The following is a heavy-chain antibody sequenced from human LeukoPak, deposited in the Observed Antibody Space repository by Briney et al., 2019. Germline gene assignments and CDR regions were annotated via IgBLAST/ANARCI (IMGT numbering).Heavy chain of an antibody. V-gene: IGHV1-2*06. CDR3: ARELIAVAGSGDHDY. Sequence: ASVKVSCKASGYTFTGYYMHWVRQAPGQGLEWMGRINPNSGGTNYAQKLQGRVTMTRDTSISTAYMELSRLRSDDTAVYYCARELIAVAGSGDHDYWGQGTLVTVSS. D-gene: IGHD6-19*01. CDR1: GYTFTGYY. J-gene: IGHJ4*02. CDR2: INPNSGGT.